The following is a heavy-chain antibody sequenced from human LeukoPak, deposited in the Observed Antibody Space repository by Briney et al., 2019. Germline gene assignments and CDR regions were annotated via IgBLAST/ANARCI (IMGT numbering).Heavy chain of an antibody. CDR3: ARGKYSGYRRDAFDI. CDR1: GGSFSGYY. J-gene: IGHJ3*02. D-gene: IGHD5-12*01. CDR2: INHSGST. Sequence: SETLSLTCAVYGGSFSGYYWSWLRQPPGKGLEWIGEINHSGSTNYNPSLKSRVTISVDTSKNQFSLKLSSVTAADTAVYYCARGKYSGYRRDAFDIWGQGTMVTVSS. V-gene: IGHV4-34*01.